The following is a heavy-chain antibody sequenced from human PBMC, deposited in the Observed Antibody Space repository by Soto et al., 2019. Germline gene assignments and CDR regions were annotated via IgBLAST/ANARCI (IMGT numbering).Heavy chain of an antibody. CDR2: VTYTGST. V-gene: IGHV4-39*01. CDR3: ARQPRMMYADYFGS. Sequence: PSETLSLTCTVSGGSLNTYTYYWGWIRQPPGKGLEWIGTVTYTGSTYYNPSLKSRVTISVDTSKNQFSLKLMSVAAADSAVFYCARQPRMMYADYFGSWGQGTLVTVSS. D-gene: IGHD2-8*01. CDR1: GGSLNTYTYY. J-gene: IGHJ4*02.